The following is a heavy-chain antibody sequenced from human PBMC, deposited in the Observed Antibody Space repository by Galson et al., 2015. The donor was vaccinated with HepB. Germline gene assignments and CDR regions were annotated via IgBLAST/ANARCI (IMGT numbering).Heavy chain of an antibody. CDR1: GFTFSSYS. Sequence: LRLSCAASGFTFSSYSMNWVRQAPGKGLEWVSYISSSSSTIYYADSVKGRFTISRDNAKNSLYLQMNSLRAEDTAVYYCAIAEFVVVVAATAGGMDVWGQGTTVTVSS. V-gene: IGHV3-48*04. CDR2: ISSSSSTI. CDR3: AIAEFVVVVAATAGGMDV. D-gene: IGHD2-15*01. J-gene: IGHJ6*02.